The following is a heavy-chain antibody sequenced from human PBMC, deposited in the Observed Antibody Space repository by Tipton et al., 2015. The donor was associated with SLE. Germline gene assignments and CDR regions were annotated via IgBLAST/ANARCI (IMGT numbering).Heavy chain of an antibody. D-gene: IGHD3-9*01. CDR1: GYTFTGYY. CDR2: INPNSGGT. V-gene: IGHV1-2*02. CDR3: ARISPYDILTGHGN. Sequence: QVQLVQSGAELKEPGASVKVSCKASGYTFTGYYMHWVRQAPGQGLEWMGWINPNSGGTNYAQKFQGRVTMTRDTSISTAYMELSRLRYDDTAVYYCARISPYDILTGHGNWGQGTLVTVSS. J-gene: IGHJ4*02.